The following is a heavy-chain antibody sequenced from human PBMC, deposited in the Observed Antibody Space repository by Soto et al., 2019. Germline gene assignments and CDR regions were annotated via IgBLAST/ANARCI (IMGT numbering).Heavy chain of an antibody. CDR2: ISRSGRNT. CDR1: GFTFSNCA. V-gene: IGHV3-23*01. CDR3: AKDGSPDFWHGTTYDFDD. J-gene: IGHJ4*02. D-gene: IGHD1-7*01. Sequence: EVQLLESGGGWVQPGGSLRLSCATSGFTFSNCAMSWVRQAPGKGLEWVSAISRSGRNTYYADSVKGRFTVSRDNSKNTLDLQMNSLRADDTAVYYCAKDGSPDFWHGTTYDFDDWGQGTLVTVSS.